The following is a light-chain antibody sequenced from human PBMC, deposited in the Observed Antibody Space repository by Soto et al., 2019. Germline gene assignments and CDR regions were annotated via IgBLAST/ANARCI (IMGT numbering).Light chain of an antibody. J-gene: IGKJ3*01. CDR3: MQALQTPPFT. Sequence: DIVMTQSPLSLPVTPGEPASISCRSSQSLLDSNRYNYLDWYLQKPGQSPQLLIYLGSNRASGVPDRFSGSGSGTDFTLKISRVEAEDVGVYYCMQALQTPPFTFGPGTKVDIK. V-gene: IGKV2-28*01. CDR2: LGS. CDR1: QSLLDSNRYNY.